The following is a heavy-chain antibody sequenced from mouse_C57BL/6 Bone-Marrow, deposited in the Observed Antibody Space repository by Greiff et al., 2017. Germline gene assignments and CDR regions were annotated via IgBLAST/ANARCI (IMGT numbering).Heavy chain of an antibody. CDR1: GYTFTSYG. V-gene: IGHV1-81*01. CDR2: NYPRSGNT. D-gene: IGHD1-1*01. CDR3: ARPYYGSSWFDD. J-gene: IGHJ2*01. Sequence: VQLLQSGAELARPGASVKLSCKASGYTFTSYGISWVKQSTGQGLEWIGENYPRSGNTYSNEKFKGKATLTADKSSSTAYMELRSLTSEDSAVYFCARPYYGSSWFDDWGKGTTLTVSS.